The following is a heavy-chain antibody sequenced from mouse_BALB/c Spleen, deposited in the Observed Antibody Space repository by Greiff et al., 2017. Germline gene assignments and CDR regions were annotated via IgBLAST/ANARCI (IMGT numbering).Heavy chain of an antibody. Sequence: VKLQASGAELVRPGTSVKISCKASGYAFTNYWLGWVKQRPGHGLEWIGDIYPGSGNTYYNEKFKGKATLTADKSSSTAYMQLSSLTSEDSAVYFCARGGYVYYLDYWGQGTTLTVSS. CDR1: GYAFTNYW. V-gene: IGHV1-63*01. CDR3: ARGGYVYYLDY. CDR2: IYPGSGNT. J-gene: IGHJ2*01. D-gene: IGHD3-1*01.